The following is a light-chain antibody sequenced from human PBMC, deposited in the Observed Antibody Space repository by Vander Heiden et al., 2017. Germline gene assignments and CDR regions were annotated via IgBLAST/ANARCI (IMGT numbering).Light chain of an antibody. CDR3: QQYNNWLWT. CDR1: QRLSNN. CDR2: GAS. V-gene: IGKV3-15*01. J-gene: IGKJ1*01. Sequence: EIVMTQSPATLSVSPGERVTLSCRASQRLSNNLAWYQQKPGQAPRLLIYGASTRATGIPARFSGSGSRTEFTLTISSLQSEDFAVYYCQQYNNWLWTFGQGTKVEVK.